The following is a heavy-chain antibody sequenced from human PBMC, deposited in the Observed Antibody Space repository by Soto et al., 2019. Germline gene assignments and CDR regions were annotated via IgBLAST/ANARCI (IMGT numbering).Heavy chain of an antibody. D-gene: IGHD2-21*01. CDR1: GGCISSRGYS. CDR2: IYYSGSN. V-gene: IGHV4-31*03. CDR3: ARDVYSTYHYVMDV. Sequence: ALSLACTLSGGCISSRGYSWSGTRPHPGKGLEWIGYIYYSGSNYYNPSLKSRVTISVDTSKKQCSLKLRSVTAADTAVYYSARDVYSTYHYVMDVWGQGTTVTVS. J-gene: IGHJ6*02.